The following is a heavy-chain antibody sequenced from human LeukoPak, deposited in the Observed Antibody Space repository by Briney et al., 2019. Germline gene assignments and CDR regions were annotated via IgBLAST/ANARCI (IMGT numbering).Heavy chain of an antibody. CDR2: INWNGGST. J-gene: IGHJ5*01. D-gene: IGHD2-15*01. CDR3: ARDIAHCSGDICYNIRFDS. Sequence: GGSLRLSCAASGFTFDDYGMSWVRQAPGKGLEWVSGINWNGGSTGYADSVKGRFSISRDDAKNSVYLQLNSLRAEDTAVYFCARDIAHCSGDICYNIRFDSWGQGTRVTVSS. V-gene: IGHV3-20*04. CDR1: GFTFDDYG.